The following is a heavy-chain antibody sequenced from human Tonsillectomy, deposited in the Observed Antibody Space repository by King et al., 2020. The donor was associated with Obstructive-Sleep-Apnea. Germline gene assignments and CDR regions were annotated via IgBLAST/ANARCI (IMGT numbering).Heavy chain of an antibody. D-gene: IGHD6-19*01. CDR3: ARAAIAWDSGWYFDY. CDR2: ISYDGSNK. CDR1: GFTFNKFA. Sequence: VQLVESGGGVVQPGRSLRLSCAASGFTFNKFAMHWVRQAPGKGLEWVAVISYDGSNKYYADSVKGRFTISRDNSKNTLFVQMNSLRAEDTAVYYCARAAIAWDSGWYFDYWGQGTLVTVSS. J-gene: IGHJ4*02. V-gene: IGHV3-30*04.